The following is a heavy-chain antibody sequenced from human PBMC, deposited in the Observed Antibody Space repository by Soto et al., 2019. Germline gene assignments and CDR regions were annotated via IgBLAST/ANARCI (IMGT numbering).Heavy chain of an antibody. CDR2: INPNSGGT. V-gene: IGHV1-2*04. Sequence: VASVKVSCKASGYTFTGYYMHWVRQAPGQGLEWMGWINPNSGGTNYAQKFQGWVTMTRDTSISTAYMELSRLRSDDTAVYYCARDREADDSSSLDYWGQGTLVTVSS. D-gene: IGHD6-6*01. J-gene: IGHJ4*02. CDR1: GYTFTGYY. CDR3: ARDREADDSSSLDY.